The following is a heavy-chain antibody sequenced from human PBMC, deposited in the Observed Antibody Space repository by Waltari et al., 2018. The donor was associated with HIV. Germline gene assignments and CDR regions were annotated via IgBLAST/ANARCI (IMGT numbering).Heavy chain of an antibody. V-gene: IGHV4-61*02. D-gene: IGHD5-12*01. CDR1: GGSISSGSYH. CDR3: ARAVVGGYDLGNNWFDP. J-gene: IGHJ5*02. CDR2: LYTSGST. Sequence: QVQLQESGPGLVKPSQTLSLTCTVSGGSISSGSYHWRWIRQPAGKGLEWSGRLYTSGSTAYNPSRKSRATISGDTAKNQFSLKLSSVTAADTAVYYCARAVVGGYDLGNNWFDPWGQGTLVTVSS.